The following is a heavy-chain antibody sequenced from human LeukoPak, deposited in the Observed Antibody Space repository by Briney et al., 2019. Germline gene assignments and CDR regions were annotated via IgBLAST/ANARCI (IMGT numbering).Heavy chain of an antibody. CDR2: IYYSGST. J-gene: IGHJ4*02. Sequence: SETLSLTCTVSGGSISSYYWSWVRQPPGKGLEWVGYIYYSGSTNYNPSLKSGVTISVATSTNQSSLTLSAVPAADAAVSYCSGEGVATGGVDYWGQGTLVTVSS. V-gene: IGHV4-59*01. D-gene: IGHD5-12*01. CDR3: SGEGVATGGVDY. CDR1: GGSISSYY.